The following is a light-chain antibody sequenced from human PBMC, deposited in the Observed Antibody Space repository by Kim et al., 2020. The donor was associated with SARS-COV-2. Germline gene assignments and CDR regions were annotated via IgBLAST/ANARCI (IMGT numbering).Light chain of an antibody. Sequence: SVKLTCPLRSGHSSYAIAWHQQQPEKGPRYLMKLNSDGSHSKGDGIPDRFSGSSSGAERYLTISSLQSEDEADYYCQTWGTGIVVFGGGTKLTVL. J-gene: IGLJ2*01. CDR2: LNSDGSH. V-gene: IGLV4-69*01. CDR1: SGHSSYA. CDR3: QTWGTGIVV.